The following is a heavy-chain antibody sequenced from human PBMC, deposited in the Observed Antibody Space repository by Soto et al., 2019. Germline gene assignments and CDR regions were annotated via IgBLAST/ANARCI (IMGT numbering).Heavy chain of an antibody. V-gene: IGHV4-30-4*01. J-gene: IGHJ6*02. D-gene: IGHD2-2*01. Sequence: LSLTCTVSGGSISSGDYYWSWIRQPPGKGLEWIGYIHYSGSTSYTPSLTSRVTISVDTSKNQFSLKLSSVTAADTAVYYCARDPSGDVVVPAAMGGYGMDVWGQGNTVTVSS. CDR1: GGSISSGDYY. CDR3: ARDPSGDVVVPAAMGGYGMDV. CDR2: IHYSGST.